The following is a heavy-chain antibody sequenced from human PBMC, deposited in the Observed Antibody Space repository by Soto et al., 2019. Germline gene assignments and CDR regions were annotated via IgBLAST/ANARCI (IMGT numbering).Heavy chain of an antibody. CDR3: ARGWGFDP. J-gene: IGHJ5*02. D-gene: IGHD7-27*01. V-gene: IGHV4-34*01. Sequence: PSETLSLTCGVYSGSFSGYQWNWIRQSPGQGLEWIGEINHSGTTKYNPSLESRINLSVDTSKKQFSLKMFSVTAADTAIYYCARGWGFDPWGQGTQVTVSS. CDR1: SGSFSGYQ. CDR2: INHSGTT.